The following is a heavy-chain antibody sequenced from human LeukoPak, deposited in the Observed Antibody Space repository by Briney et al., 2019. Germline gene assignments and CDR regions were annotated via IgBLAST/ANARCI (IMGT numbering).Heavy chain of an antibody. V-gene: IGHV4-59*08. CDR2: IYYSGST. D-gene: IGHD1-26*01. J-gene: IGHJ6*02. CDR3: ARYSDYYYYYGMDV. Sequence: KASETLSLTCTVSGGSISSYYWSWIRQPPGKGLEWIGYIYYSGSTNYNPSLKSRVTISVDTSKNQFSLKLSSVTAADTAVYYCARYSDYYYYYGMDVWGQGTTVTVSS. CDR1: GGSISSYY.